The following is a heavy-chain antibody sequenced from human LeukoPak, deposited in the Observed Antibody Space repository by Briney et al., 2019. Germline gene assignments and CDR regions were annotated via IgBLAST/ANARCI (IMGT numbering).Heavy chain of an antibody. CDR2: IYYSGST. Sequence: SSETLSLTCTVSGGSISSGDYYWSWIRQPPGKGLEWIGSIYYSGSTYYNPSLKSRVTISVDTSKNQFSLKLSSVTAADTAVYYCARGATTVVTPGPNSFDYWGQGTLVTVSS. CDR1: GGSISSGDYY. J-gene: IGHJ4*02. CDR3: ARGATTVVTPGPNSFDY. V-gene: IGHV4-39*07. D-gene: IGHD4-23*01.